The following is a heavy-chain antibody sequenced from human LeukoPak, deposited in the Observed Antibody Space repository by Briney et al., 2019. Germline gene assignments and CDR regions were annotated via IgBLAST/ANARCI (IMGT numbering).Heavy chain of an antibody. Sequence: GASVKVSCKASGYTFTDYAMHWVRQAPGQRLEWMXXXNAGNGDTKYSQKFQGRVTITRDTSASTAYIEVSSLTSEDTAVYYCARGRREQQLVVNWFDPWGQGTLVTVSS. V-gene: IGHV1-3*01. J-gene: IGHJ5*02. CDR2: XNAGNGDT. D-gene: IGHD6-13*01. CDR3: ARGRREQQLVVNWFDP. CDR1: GYTFTDYA.